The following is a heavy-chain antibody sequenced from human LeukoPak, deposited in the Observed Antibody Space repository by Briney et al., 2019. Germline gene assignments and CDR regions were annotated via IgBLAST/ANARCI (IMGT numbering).Heavy chain of an antibody. D-gene: IGHD2-2*01. CDR2: ISYDGSNK. CDR3: AKGDIVVVPAVKLRVGMDV. V-gene: IGHV3-30*18. Sequence: GGSLRLSCAASEFTFSSYGMHWVRQAPGKGLEWVAVISYDGSNKYYADSVKGRFTISRDNSKNTLYLQMNSLRAEDTAVYYCAKGDIVVVPAVKLRVGMDVWGKGTTVTVSS. J-gene: IGHJ6*04. CDR1: EFTFSSYG.